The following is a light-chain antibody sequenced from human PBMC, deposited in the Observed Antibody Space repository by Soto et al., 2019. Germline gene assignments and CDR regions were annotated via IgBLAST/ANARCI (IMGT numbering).Light chain of an antibody. CDR3: AAWDDSLSAHG. J-gene: IGLJ1*01. CDR2: RNN. V-gene: IGLV1-47*01. Sequence: QSVLTQPPSASGTPRRRVTISCSGSTSNIGSNFVNLYQQLPGTAPPPLINRNNQPPTAAPDRFSRSTSGTSASLAISGRRSEDESYYYCAAWDDSLSAHGFGTGTKVTVL. CDR1: TSNIGSNF.